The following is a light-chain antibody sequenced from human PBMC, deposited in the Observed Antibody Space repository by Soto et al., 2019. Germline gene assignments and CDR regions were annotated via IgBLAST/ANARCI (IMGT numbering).Light chain of an antibody. CDR2: GAS. CDR1: QSVSSGY. J-gene: IGKJ5*01. V-gene: IGKV3-20*01. CDR3: QQYSSSPSIT. Sequence: EIVLTQSPGILSLSPGERATLSCRASQSVSSGYLAWYQQKPGQAPRLLIYGASTRATGIPDRFSGSGSGTDLTLTISRLEPEDFAVYYCQQYSSSPSITFGQGTRLEIK.